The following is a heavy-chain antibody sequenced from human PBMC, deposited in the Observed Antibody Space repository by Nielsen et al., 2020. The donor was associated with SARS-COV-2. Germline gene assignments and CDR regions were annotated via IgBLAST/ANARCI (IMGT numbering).Heavy chain of an antibody. CDR3: ATGHFCE. CDR2: VYNGGS. Sequence: SETLSLTCTVSGVAVNSGKYSWAWIRQPPGKELELIAYVYNGGSDYNPSLKSRVTISMDTSKNQASLKLTSAIAADKALYFCATGHFCEWGQGNLVIVSS. J-gene: IGHJ1*01. CDR1: GVAVNSGKYS. D-gene: IGHD3-3*02. V-gene: IGHV4-61*01.